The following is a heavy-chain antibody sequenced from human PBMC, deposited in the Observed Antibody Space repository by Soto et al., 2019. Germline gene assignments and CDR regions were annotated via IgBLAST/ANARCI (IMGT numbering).Heavy chain of an antibody. D-gene: IGHD3-16*01. Sequence: SVKVSCKASGFTFTSSAVQWVRQARGQRLEWIGWIVVGSGNTNYAQKFQERVTITRDMSTSTAYMELSSLRSEDTAVYYCAADSGGDPYYYYYGMDVWGQGTTVTVSS. CDR1: GFTFTSSA. CDR2: IVVGSGNT. V-gene: IGHV1-58*01. J-gene: IGHJ6*02. CDR3: AADSGGDPYYYYYGMDV.